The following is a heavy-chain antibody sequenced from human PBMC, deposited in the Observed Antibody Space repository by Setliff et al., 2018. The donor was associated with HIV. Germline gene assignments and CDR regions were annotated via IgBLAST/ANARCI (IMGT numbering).Heavy chain of an antibody. J-gene: IGHJ5*02. D-gene: IGHD3-22*01. CDR1: GDSVSSNSAA. CDR3: ARYRYYYDSSGYGRWFDP. V-gene: IGHV6-1*01. CDR2: TYYRSKWYN. Sequence: PSQTLSLTCAISGDSVSSNSAAWNWVRQSPSRGLEWLGRTYYRSKWYNNYAVSVKSRRTINPDTSENQFSLRLNSVTAADTAVYYCARYRYYYDSSGYGRWFDPWG.